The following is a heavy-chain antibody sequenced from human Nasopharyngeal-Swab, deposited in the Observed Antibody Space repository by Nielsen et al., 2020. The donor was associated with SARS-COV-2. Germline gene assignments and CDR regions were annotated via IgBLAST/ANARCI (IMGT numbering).Heavy chain of an antibody. V-gene: IGHV3-73*01. CDR2: IGDKDHNYAT. CDR3: TTDFYFDY. Sequence: GESLKISCAASGFNFNYYSMNWVRQAPGKGLEWVGRIGDKDHNYATTYGASVQGRFTISRDDSKNTAFLQMDSLKTEDTALYYCTTDFYFDYWGQGTLVTVSS. CDR1: GFNFNYYS. J-gene: IGHJ4*02.